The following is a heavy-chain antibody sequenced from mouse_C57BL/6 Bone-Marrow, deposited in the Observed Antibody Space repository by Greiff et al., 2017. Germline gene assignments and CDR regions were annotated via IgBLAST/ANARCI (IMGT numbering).Heavy chain of an antibody. CDR1: GFSLTSYG. D-gene: IGHD1-1*01. V-gene: IGHV2-2*01. CDR2: IWSGGST. CDR3: ARKGYGSSCWYFDV. Sequence: QVQLQQSGPGLVQPSQSLSITCTVSGFSLTSYGVHWVRQSPGKGLEWLGVIWSGGSTDYNAAFISRLSISKDNSKSQVFFKMHSLQADDTAIYYCARKGYGSSCWYFDVWGTGTTVTVSS. J-gene: IGHJ1*03.